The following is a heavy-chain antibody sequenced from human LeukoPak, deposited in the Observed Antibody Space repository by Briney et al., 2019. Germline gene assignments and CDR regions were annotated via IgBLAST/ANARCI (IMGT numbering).Heavy chain of an antibody. CDR1: GYTFTGYY. D-gene: IGHD6-13*01. V-gene: IGHV1-2*04. J-gene: IGHJ6*02. CDR2: INPNSGGT. Sequence: ASVKVSCKASGYTFTGYYMHWVRQAPGQGLEWMGWINPNSGGTNYAQKFQGWVTMTRDTSISTAYMELSRLRSDDTAVYYCAREFRIAAAGTGIYYYGMDVWGQGTTVTVSS. CDR3: AREFRIAAAGTGIYYYGMDV.